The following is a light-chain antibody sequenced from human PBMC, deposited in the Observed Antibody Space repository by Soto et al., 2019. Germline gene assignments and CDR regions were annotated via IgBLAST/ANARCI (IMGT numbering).Light chain of an antibody. CDR3: QQNGGSPIT. J-gene: IGKJ5*01. CDR2: AAS. V-gene: IGKV3-20*01. Sequence: EIVMTQSPATMSVSPGERATLSGMASQSVSSSYLAWYQQKPGQAPRLLIHAASSRATGIPDRFSGSGSGTDFTLTISRLEPEDFAVHYCQQNGGSPITFGQGTRLEIK. CDR1: QSVSSSY.